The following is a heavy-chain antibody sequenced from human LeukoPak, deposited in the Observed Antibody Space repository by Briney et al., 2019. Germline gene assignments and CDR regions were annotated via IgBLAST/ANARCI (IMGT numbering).Heavy chain of an antibody. J-gene: IGHJ4*02. CDR2: INSDGGT. CDR1: GFTFSSYW. CDR3: GRDFWSGLDY. Sequence: GGSLRLSCAASGFTFSSYWMHWVRQAPGKGLVWVSRINSDGGTNYADSVKGRFTISRDNAKNTLYLQMSSLRAEDTAVYYCGRDFWSGLDYWGQGTQVTVSS. D-gene: IGHD3-3*01. V-gene: IGHV3-74*01.